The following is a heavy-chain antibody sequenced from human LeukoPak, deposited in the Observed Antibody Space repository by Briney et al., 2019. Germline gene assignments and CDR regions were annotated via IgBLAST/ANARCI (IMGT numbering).Heavy chain of an antibody. V-gene: IGHV1-18*01. Sequence: GASVKVSCKASGYTFTSYGISWVRQAPGQGLEWMGWISAYNGNTNYAQKLQGRVTITTDTSTSTAYMELRSLRSDDTAVYYCARDWGIVGATTVDYWGQGTLVTVSS. CDR1: GYTFTSYG. CDR2: ISAYNGNT. D-gene: IGHD1-26*01. J-gene: IGHJ4*02. CDR3: ARDWGIVGATTVDY.